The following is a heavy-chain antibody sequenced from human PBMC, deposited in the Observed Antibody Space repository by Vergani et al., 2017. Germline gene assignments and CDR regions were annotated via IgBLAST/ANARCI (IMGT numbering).Heavy chain of an antibody. V-gene: IGHV1-69*02. J-gene: IGHJ6*02. CDR1: GGTFSSYT. Sequence: QFQLVQSGAEVKKPGSSLKVSCKASGGTFSSYTISWVRQAPGQGLEWMGRIIPILGIANTAQKFQGRVTITADKSTSTAYMELSSLRSEDTAVYYCARYRPPVAGDYYYYGMDVWGQGTTVTVSS. D-gene: IGHD6-19*01. CDR3: ARYRPPVAGDYYYYGMDV. CDR2: IIPILGIA.